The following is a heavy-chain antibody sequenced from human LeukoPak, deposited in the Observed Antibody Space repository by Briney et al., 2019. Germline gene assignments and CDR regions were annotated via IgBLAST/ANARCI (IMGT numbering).Heavy chain of an antibody. CDR1: GFTFSSYS. V-gene: IGHV3-21*01. CDR3: ARSTTVADDAFDI. J-gene: IGHJ3*02. D-gene: IGHD5/OR15-5a*01. CDR2: ISSSSSYI. Sequence: GGSLRLSCAASGFTFSSYSMNWVRQAPGKGLEWVSSISSSSSYIYYADSVKGRFTISRDNTKNSLYLQMNSLRAEDTAVYYCARSTTVADDAFDIWGQGTMVTVSS.